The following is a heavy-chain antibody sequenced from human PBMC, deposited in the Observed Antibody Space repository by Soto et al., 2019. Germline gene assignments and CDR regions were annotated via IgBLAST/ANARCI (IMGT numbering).Heavy chain of an antibody. V-gene: IGHV1-69*13. J-gene: IGHJ4*02. CDR2: IIPIFGTA. Sequence: ASVKVSCKASGGTFSSYAISWVRQAPGQGLEWMGGIIPIFGTANYAQKFQGRVTITADESTSTAYMELSSLRSEDTAVYYCVRYGEYCSSTSCPFDYWGQGTLVTVSS. D-gene: IGHD2-2*01. CDR1: GGTFSSYA. CDR3: VRYGEYCSSTSCPFDY.